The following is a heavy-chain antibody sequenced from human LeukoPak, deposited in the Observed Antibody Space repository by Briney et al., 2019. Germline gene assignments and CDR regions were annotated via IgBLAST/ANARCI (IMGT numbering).Heavy chain of an antibody. J-gene: IGHJ4*02. CDR1: GFTFSSYG. V-gene: IGHV3-33*01. D-gene: IGHD6-13*01. Sequence: PGGSLRLSCAASGFTFSSYGMHWVRQAPGKGLEWVAVIWYDGSNKYYADSVKGRFTISRDNSKNTLYLQMNSLRAEDTAVYYCARAPPVSAAGRPGLDYWGQGTLVTVSS. CDR3: ARAPPVSAAGRPGLDY. CDR2: IWYDGSNK.